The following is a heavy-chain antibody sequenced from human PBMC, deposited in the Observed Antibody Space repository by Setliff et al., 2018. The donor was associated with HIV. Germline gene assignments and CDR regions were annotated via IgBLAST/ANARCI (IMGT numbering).Heavy chain of an antibody. CDR1: GFKFSSYA. Sequence: PGGSLRLSCSASGFKFSSYAMHWVRQAPGKGLEYVSAITSNMDSTYYGDSVKGRFTISRDNSKNTLYLQMNSLRAEDTAVYYCARDSKETTVVTKTGELSAGLDIWGQGTVVTVSS. J-gene: IGHJ3*02. V-gene: IGHV3-64*04. CDR3: ARDSKETTVVTKTGELSAGLDI. CDR2: ITSNMDST. D-gene: IGHD4-17*01.